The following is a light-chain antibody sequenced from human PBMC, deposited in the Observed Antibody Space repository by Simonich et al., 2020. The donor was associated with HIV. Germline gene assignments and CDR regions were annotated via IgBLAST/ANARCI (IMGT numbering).Light chain of an antibody. CDR1: KSISSY. Sequence: DIQMTQSPSSLSASIGDRVTITCRASKSISSYLNWYQQKPGKAPKLLIYAASSLQSWVPSRFSGSGYGTEFTLTISSLQPEDFATYYCQQSYSTPRTFGQGTKLEIK. CDR3: QQSYSTPRT. CDR2: AAS. J-gene: IGKJ2*01. V-gene: IGKV1-39*01.